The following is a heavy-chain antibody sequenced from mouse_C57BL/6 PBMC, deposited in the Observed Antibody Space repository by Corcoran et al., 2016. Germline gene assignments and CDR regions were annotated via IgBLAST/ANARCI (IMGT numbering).Heavy chain of an antibody. Sequence: QIHLVQSRPELKKPGETVKISCKASVYTFTTYGMSWVKQAPGKSLKWMGWINTYSGVPTYADDFKGRFAFSLATSASTAYLQINNLKNEDTATYFCARRGSKTAQASAMDYWGQGTSVTVSS. J-gene: IGHJ4*01. CDR2: INTYSGVP. D-gene: IGHD3-2*02. CDR3: ARRGSKTAQASAMDY. CDR1: VYTFTTYG. V-gene: IGHV9-3*01.